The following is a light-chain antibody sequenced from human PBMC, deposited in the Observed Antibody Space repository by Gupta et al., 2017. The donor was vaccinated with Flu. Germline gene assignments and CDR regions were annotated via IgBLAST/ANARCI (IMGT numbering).Light chain of an antibody. Sequence: DIVMTQSPDSLAVSLGGRATLNCKSSQSVFHNSNNQNDLAWYQKKPGQAPKLLIYLTSTRASGVPDRFSGSGAGTDFSLTISSLQAEDVATYYCQQDYNFPLTFGGGTKVEIK. J-gene: IGKJ4*01. CDR3: QQDYNFPLT. CDR2: LTS. V-gene: IGKV4-1*01. CDR1: QSVFHNSNNQND.